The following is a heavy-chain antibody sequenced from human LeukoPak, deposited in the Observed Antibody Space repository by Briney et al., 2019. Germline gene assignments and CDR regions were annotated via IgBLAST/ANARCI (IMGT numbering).Heavy chain of an antibody. Sequence: ASVKVSCKASGYTFTGYYMHWVRQAPGQGLEWMGWINPNSGGTNYAQKLQGRVTMTTDTSASTAYMELRSLRSDDTAVYYCARDSLLWFGNFDYRGQGTLVTVSS. CDR3: ARDSLLWFGNFDY. CDR1: GYTFTGYY. CDR2: INPNSGGT. D-gene: IGHD3-10*01. V-gene: IGHV1-2*02. J-gene: IGHJ4*02.